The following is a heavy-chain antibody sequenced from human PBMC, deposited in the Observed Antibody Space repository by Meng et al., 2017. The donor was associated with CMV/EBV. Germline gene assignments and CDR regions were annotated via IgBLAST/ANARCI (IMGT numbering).Heavy chain of an antibody. V-gene: IGHV4-34*01. J-gene: IGHJ4*02. CDR1: GGSFSGYY. CDR2: INHSGST. CDR3: ARIPWFGEFSFDY. D-gene: IGHD3-10*01. Sequence: SETLSLTCAVYGGSFSGYYWSWIRQPPGKGLEWIGEINHSGSTNYNPSLKSRVTISIDTSKNQFSVNLSSVTAADTAFYYCARIPWFGEFSFDYWGQGTLVTVSS.